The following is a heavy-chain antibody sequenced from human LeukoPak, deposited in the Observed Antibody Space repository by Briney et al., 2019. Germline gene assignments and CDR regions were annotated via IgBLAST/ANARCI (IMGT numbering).Heavy chain of an antibody. J-gene: IGHJ4*02. CDR1: GFTVSSNY. Sequence: PGGSLRLSCAASGFTVSSNYMSWVRQAPGKGLEWVSVIYSGGSTYYADSVKGRFTISRDNSKNTLYLQMNSLRAEDTAVYYCAKARAPYCSSTSCSTFDYWGQGTLVTVSS. CDR3: AKARAPYCSSTSCSTFDY. V-gene: IGHV3-53*05. CDR2: IYSGGST. D-gene: IGHD2-2*01.